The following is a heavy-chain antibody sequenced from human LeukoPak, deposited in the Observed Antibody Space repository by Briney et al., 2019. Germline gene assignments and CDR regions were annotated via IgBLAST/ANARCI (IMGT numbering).Heavy chain of an antibody. Sequence: GGSLRLSCAASGFTVSSNYMSWVRQAPGKGLQWVSLIYSDGSTYYADSVKGRFTISRDNSMNTLYLQMHSLSAEDTAMYYCARVNRERVVFANPATFYFDYWGQGSLVTVSS. CDR3: ARVNRERVVFANPATFYFDY. D-gene: IGHD4/OR15-4a*01. CDR2: IYSDGST. V-gene: IGHV3-53*01. J-gene: IGHJ4*02. CDR1: GFTVSSNY.